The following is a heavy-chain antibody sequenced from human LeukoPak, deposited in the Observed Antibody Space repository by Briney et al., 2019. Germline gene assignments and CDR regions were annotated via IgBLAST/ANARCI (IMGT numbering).Heavy chain of an antibody. D-gene: IGHD6-13*01. J-gene: IGHJ4*02. Sequence: GEALQISCKGSGYSFTSYWIGWGRPMPGKGREWMGIIYPGDSDTRYSPSFQGQVTISADKSISTAYLQWSSLKASDTAMYYCARQYSSSWYYFDYWGQGTLVTVSS. CDR2: IYPGDSDT. V-gene: IGHV5-51*01. CDR1: GYSFTSYW. CDR3: ARQYSSSWYYFDY.